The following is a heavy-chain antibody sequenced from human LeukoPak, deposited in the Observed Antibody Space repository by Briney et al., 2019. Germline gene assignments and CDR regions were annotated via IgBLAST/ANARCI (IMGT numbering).Heavy chain of an antibody. CDR3: AKGEYYSIDY. CDR2: ISYDGSK. D-gene: IGHD2/OR15-2a*01. CDR1: GFTSSSYG. Sequence: GGSLRLSCAASGFTSSSYGMHWVRQAPGKGLEWVAVISYDGSKYYADSVKGRFTISRDNSKNTLYLQMNSLRAEDTAVYYCAKGEYYSIDYWGQGTLVTVSS. J-gene: IGHJ4*02. V-gene: IGHV3-30*18.